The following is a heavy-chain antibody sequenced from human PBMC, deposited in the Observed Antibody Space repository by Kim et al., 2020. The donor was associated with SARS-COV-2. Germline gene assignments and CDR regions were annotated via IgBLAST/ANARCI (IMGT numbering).Heavy chain of an antibody. D-gene: IGHD1-26*01. J-gene: IGHJ3*02. Sequence: GGSLRLSCAASGFTFSSYSMNWVRQAPGKGLEWVSSISSSSSYIYYADSVKGRFTISRDNAKNSLYLQMNSLRAEDTAVYYCARGGGSYSDAFDIWGQGTMVTVSS. CDR2: ISSSSSYI. CDR3: ARGGGSYSDAFDI. CDR1: GFTFSSYS. V-gene: IGHV3-21*04.